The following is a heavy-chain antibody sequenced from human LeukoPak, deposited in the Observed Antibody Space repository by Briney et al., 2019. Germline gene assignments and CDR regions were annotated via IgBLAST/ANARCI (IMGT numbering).Heavy chain of an antibody. V-gene: IGHV3-53*01. Sequence: GGSLRLSCAASGFTVSSTYMTWVRQAPGKGLDWVSTISPRSDFTFYADSVKGRFTVSRDNSRNTLYLHMSTLRAEDTAVYYCSAQPESLAGAMYSWGQGALVTVSS. CDR2: SPRSDFT. J-gene: IGHJ4*02. D-gene: IGHD6-19*01. CDR3: SAQPESLAGAMYS. CDR1: GFTVSSTY.